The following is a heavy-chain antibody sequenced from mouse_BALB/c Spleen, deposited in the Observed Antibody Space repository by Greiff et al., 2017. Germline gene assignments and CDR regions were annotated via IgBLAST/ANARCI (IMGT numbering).Heavy chain of an antibody. D-gene: IGHD1-2*01. Sequence: LQESGPGLVKPSQSLSLTCSVTGYSITSGYYWNWIRQFPGNKLEWMGYISYDGSNNYNPSLKNRISITRDTSKNQFFLKLNSVTTEDTATYYCARGLLRLFDVWGAGTTVTVSS. CDR2: ISYDGSN. J-gene: IGHJ1*01. CDR1: GYSITSGYY. CDR3: ARGLLRLFDV. V-gene: IGHV3-6*02.